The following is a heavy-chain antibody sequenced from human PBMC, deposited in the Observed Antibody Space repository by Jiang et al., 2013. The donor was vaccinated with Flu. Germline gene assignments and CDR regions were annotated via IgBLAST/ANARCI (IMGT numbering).Heavy chain of an antibody. CDR3: ARAPLTTYYYYGMDV. J-gene: IGHJ6*02. CDR2: ISYDGSNK. V-gene: IGHV3-33*05. Sequence: ASGFTFSSYGMHWVRQAPGKGLEWVAVISYDGSNKYYADSVKGRFTISRDNSKNTLYLQMNSLRAEDTAVYYCARAPLTTYYYYGMDVWGQGTTVTVSS. D-gene: IGHD4-11*01. CDR1: GFTFSSYG.